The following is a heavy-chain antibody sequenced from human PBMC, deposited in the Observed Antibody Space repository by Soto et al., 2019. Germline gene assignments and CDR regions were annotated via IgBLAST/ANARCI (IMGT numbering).Heavy chain of an antibody. CDR2: IGTHNGDT. Sequence: QVQLVQSGPEVKKPGASVKVSCKASGYTFNTYGFSWVPQAPGQGLEWVGWIGTHNGDTTYAQKFQGRVTMTIDTSTTTSYMELRSRTSDDTAMYFCARDWRGAEGFDPWGQGTLVTVSS. J-gene: IGHJ5*02. D-gene: IGHD3-3*01. CDR3: ARDWRGAEGFDP. CDR1: GYTFNTYG. V-gene: IGHV1-18*01.